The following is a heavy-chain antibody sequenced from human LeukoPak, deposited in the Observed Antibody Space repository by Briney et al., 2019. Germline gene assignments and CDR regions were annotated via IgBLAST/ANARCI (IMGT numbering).Heavy chain of an antibody. Sequence: GESLKISXKGSGYSFNTYWIGWVRQKPGKGLEWMGIIYPGDSDTRYSPSFQGQVTISADKSISTAYLQWSSLKASDTAMYYCARVGIVGATITKDAFDIWGQGTMVTVSS. D-gene: IGHD1-26*01. CDR2: IYPGDSDT. CDR1: GYSFNTYW. CDR3: ARVGIVGATITKDAFDI. J-gene: IGHJ3*02. V-gene: IGHV5-51*01.